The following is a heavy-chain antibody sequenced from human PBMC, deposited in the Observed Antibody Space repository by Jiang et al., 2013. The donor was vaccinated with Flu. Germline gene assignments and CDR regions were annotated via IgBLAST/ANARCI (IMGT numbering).Heavy chain of an antibody. J-gene: IGHJ3*02. Sequence: RLSCAASGFTFSSYAVNWVRQAPGKALEWVSSISGSGGSTYYADSVKGRFTISRDNPKNTLYLQMNSLRAEDTAIYYCAKDLTMIVALGGAFDIWGQGTMVTVSS. D-gene: IGHD3-22*01. CDR3: AKDLTMIVALGGAFDI. CDR1: GFTFSSYA. CDR2: ISGSGGST. V-gene: IGHV3-23*01.